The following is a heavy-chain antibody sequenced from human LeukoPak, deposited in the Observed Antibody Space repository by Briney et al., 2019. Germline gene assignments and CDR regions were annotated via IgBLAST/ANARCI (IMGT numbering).Heavy chain of an antibody. CDR3: ASSSWQNYYYYYMDV. CDR1: GGSISSYY. J-gene: IGHJ6*03. CDR2: IYYSGST. D-gene: IGHD6-13*01. Sequence: PSETLSLTCTVSGGSISSYYCSWIRPPPGKGLEWIGFIYYSGSTNYNPSLKSRVTISVDTSKNQFSLKLSSVTAADTAVYYCASSSWQNYYYYYMDVWGKGTTVTVSS. V-gene: IGHV4-59*01.